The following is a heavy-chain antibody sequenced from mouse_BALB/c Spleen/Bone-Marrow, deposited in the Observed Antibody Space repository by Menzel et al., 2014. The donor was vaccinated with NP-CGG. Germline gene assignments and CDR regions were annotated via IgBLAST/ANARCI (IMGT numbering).Heavy chain of an antibody. CDR2: INPDSSTI. V-gene: IGHV4-1*02. CDR1: GFDFSRYW. Sequence: VQLQQSGGGMVQPGGSLKLSCAASGFDFSRYWMSWVRQAPGKGLEWIGEINPDSSTINYTPSLKDKFIISRDNAKNTLYLQMSKVRSEDTALYCCARLNYYGNLCVWRAGTTVTDTS. CDR3: ARLNYYGNLCV. J-gene: IGHJ1*01. D-gene: IGHD1-1*01.